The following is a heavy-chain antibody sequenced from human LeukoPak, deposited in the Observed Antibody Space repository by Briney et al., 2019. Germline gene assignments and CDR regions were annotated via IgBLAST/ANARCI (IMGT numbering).Heavy chain of an antibody. CDR3: ARSVVLYYFDY. Sequence: SETLSLTCSVSGDSMTNYYWSWIRQPPGKGLEWIGYIYYSGATSYNPSLESRVTISEDTSKNQFSLRLSSVTAADTAVYYCARSVVLYYFDYWGRGTLVTVSS. V-gene: IGHV4-59*01. CDR2: IYYSGAT. J-gene: IGHJ4*02. CDR1: GDSMTNYY. D-gene: IGHD2-15*01.